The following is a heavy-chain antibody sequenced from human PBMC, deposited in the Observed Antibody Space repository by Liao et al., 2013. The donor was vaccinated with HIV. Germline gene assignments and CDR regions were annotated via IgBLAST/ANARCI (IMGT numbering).Heavy chain of an antibody. V-gene: IGHV4-30-4*08. CDR2: ILYSGSA. D-gene: IGHD1-14*01. Sequence: QVQLQESGPGLVKASQTLSLTCTVSGVSVSSTDYYWTWIRQPPGKGLEWIGYILYSGSAFYNPSLKSRLSISMDTSKNQFSLKLTSVTAADTAVYYCALQNPFGRNDEWGQGTLVTVSS. CDR3: ALQNPFGRNDE. CDR1: GVSVSSTDYY. J-gene: IGHJ4*02.